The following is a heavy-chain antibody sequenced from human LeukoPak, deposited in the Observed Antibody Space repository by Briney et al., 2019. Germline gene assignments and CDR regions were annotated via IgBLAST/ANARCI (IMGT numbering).Heavy chain of an antibody. Sequence: PSETLSPTCTVSGGSISSYYWSWIRQPPGKGLKWIGYIYYSGSTNYNPSLKSRVTISVDTSKNQFSLKLSSVTAADTAVYYCASTIAVADPFDYWGQGTLVTVSS. CDR3: ASTIAVADPFDY. J-gene: IGHJ4*02. CDR1: GGSISSYY. CDR2: IYYSGST. D-gene: IGHD6-19*01. V-gene: IGHV4-59*01.